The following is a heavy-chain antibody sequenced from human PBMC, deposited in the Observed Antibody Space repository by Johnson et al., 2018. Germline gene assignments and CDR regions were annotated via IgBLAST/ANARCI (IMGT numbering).Heavy chain of an antibody. CDR2: IYYSGRT. Sequence: QVQLVESGPGLVKPSETLSVTCTISGGSISNYYWSWIRQPPGKGLEWIGYIYYSGRTNYDTSLKSRVTMSVDTSINQVALELTSVTAADTAVYYCARLGSSNNYYYYIDVWGKGTTVTVSS. V-gene: IGHV4-59*01. D-gene: IGHD3-10*02. CDR1: GGSISNYY. CDR3: ARLGSSNNYYYYIDV. J-gene: IGHJ6*03.